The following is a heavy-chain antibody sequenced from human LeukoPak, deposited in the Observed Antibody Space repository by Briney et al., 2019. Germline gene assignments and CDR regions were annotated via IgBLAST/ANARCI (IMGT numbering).Heavy chain of an antibody. J-gene: IGHJ4*02. Sequence: SETLSLTSTITVGSISIFYWSCFRQPPGKGLEWIAYIYYSGSTAYNPSLKSRVAISVDTSNNQVSLKLSSVSAADTAVYYCAREGYCSGGSYYWDYWGQGTLVTVSS. V-gene: IGHV4-59*12. CDR3: AREGYCSGGSYYWDY. CDR1: VGSISIFY. CDR2: IYYSGST. D-gene: IGHD2-15*01.